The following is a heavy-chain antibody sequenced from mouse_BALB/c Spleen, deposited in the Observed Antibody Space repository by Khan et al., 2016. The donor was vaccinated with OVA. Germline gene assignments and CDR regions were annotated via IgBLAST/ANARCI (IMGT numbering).Heavy chain of an antibody. CDR2: INTHSGVP. Sequence: VQLVESGPELKKPGETVRISCKASGYTFTTAGMQWVQKMPGKGLKWIGWINTHSGVPKYAEDFKGRFAFSLETSASTVYLQITNLKNEDTATYFCARGGAAYYRNDGGAMDYWGQGTSVTVSS. V-gene: IGHV9-4*02. J-gene: IGHJ4*01. D-gene: IGHD2-14*01. CDR1: GYTFTTAG. CDR3: ARGGAAYYRNDGGAMDY.